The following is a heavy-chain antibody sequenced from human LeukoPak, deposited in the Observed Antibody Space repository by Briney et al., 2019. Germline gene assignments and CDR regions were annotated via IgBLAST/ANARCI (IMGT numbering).Heavy chain of an antibody. CDR3: ARGGGDYYDSSGCYYVNFDY. CDR2: INHSGST. V-gene: IGHV4-34*01. Sequence: PSETMSLTCAVYGGSFSGYYWSWIRQPPGKGLEWIGEINHSGSTNYNPSLKSRVTISVDTSKNQFSLKLSSVTAADTAVYYCARGGGDYYDSSGCYYVNFDYWGQGTLVTVSS. J-gene: IGHJ4*02. CDR1: GGSFSGYY. D-gene: IGHD3-22*01.